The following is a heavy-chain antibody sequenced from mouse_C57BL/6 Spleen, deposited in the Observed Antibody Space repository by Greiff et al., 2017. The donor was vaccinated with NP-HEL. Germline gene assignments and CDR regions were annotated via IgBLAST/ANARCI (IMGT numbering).Heavy chain of an antibody. CDR1: GYTFTSYG. Sequence: QVQLQQSGAELARPGASVKLSCKASGYTFTSYGISWVKQRPGQGLEWIGEIYPRSGNTYYNEKFKGKATLTADKASSTAYMELRSLTSEDSAVYFCARKTTVVANAMDYWGQGTSVTVSS. V-gene: IGHV1-81*01. CDR3: ARKTTVVANAMDY. J-gene: IGHJ4*01. D-gene: IGHD1-1*01. CDR2: IYPRSGNT.